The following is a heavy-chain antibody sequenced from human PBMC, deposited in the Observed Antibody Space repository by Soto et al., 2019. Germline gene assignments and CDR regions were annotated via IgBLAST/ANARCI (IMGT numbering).Heavy chain of an antibody. V-gene: IGHV3-11*06. D-gene: IGHD5-18*01. CDR2: ISSSSSYT. Sequence: GGSLRLSCAASGFTFSDYYMSWIRQAPGKGLEWVSYISSSSSYTNYADSVKGRFTISRDNAKNSLYLQMNSLRAEDTAVYYCAREDVDTDRNFYYYYGMDVWGQGTTVTVSS. CDR3: AREDVDTDRNFYYYYGMDV. J-gene: IGHJ6*02. CDR1: GFTFSDYY.